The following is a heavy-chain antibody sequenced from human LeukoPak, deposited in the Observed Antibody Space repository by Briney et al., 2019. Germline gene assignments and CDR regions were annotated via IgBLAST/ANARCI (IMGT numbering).Heavy chain of an antibody. CDR2: IKQDGSEK. J-gene: IGHJ4*02. CDR1: GFTFSSSW. Sequence: GGSLRLSCVASGFTFSSSWMSWVRQAPGKGLEWVANIKQDGSEKSYVGSVRGRFTISRDNAKNSLYLQLNSLRAEDTALYYCARDNPPDYWGQGTLVTVSS. V-gene: IGHV3-7*03. CDR3: ARDNPPDY.